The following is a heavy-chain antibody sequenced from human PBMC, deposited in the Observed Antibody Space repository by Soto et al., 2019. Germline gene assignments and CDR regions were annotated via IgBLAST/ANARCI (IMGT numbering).Heavy chain of an antibody. Sequence: SETLSLTRAVYGGSSSGYYWSWIRQPPGKGLEWIGEINHSGSTNYNPSLKSRVTISVDTSKNQFSLKLSSVTAADTAVYYCARGTGVGYYYGMDVWGQGTTVTVSS. J-gene: IGHJ6*02. D-gene: IGHD2-8*01. CDR3: ARGTGVGYYYGMDV. V-gene: IGHV4-34*01. CDR2: INHSGST. CDR1: GGSSSGYY.